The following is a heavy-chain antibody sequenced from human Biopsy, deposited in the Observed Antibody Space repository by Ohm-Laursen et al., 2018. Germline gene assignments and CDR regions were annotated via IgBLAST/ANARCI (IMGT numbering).Heavy chain of an antibody. CDR2: VNPVAEAT. D-gene: IGHD2-21*01. Sequence: EASVTVSCKASGYNFGNYYINWVRKVPGHGLEWLGVVNPVAEATMYAQKFQDRVTLTRDESTNTVYMDLTSLTSEDTAVYYCARESPLRLGVCGAIRCFKEVFGMDVWGQGTTVIVSS. V-gene: IGHV1-46*01. CDR3: ARESPLRLGVCGAIRCFKEVFGMDV. J-gene: IGHJ6*02. CDR1: GYNFGNYY.